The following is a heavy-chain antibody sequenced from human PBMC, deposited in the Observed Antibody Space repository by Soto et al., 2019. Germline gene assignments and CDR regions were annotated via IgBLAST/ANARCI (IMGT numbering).Heavy chain of an antibody. CDR2: IIPIFGTA. J-gene: IGHJ2*01. Sequence: QVQLVQSGAEVKKPGSSVKVSCKASGGTFSSYAISWVRQAPGQGLEWMGGIIPIFGTANYAQKFQGRVTITADESTSTAYMELSSLRSEDTAVYYCARDVAGTYWTTVRPNWYFDLWGRGTLVTVSS. V-gene: IGHV1-69*01. CDR1: GGTFSSYA. D-gene: IGHD4-17*01. CDR3: ARDVAGTYWTTVRPNWYFDL.